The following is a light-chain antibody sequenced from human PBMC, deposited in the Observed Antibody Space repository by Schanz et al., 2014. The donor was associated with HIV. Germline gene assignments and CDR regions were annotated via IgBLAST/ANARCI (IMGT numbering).Light chain of an antibody. CDR1: QSIDDW. J-gene: IGKJ2*01. CDR3: QQYKSYSD. CDR2: KAS. Sequence: DIQMTQSPSTLSASIGDSVTITCRASQSIDDWLAWYQQRPGKAPKLLIYKASRLEGGVPSRFSASGSGTEFSLTISSLQPDDFATYFCQQYKSYSDFGQGTKLEMK. V-gene: IGKV1-5*03.